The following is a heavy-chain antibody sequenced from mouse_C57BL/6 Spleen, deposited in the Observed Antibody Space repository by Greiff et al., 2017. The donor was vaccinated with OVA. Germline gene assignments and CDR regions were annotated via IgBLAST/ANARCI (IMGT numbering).Heavy chain of an antibody. D-gene: IGHD1-1*01. Sequence: EVQVVESGPGLVKPSQSLSLTCSVTGYSITSGYYWNWIRQFPGNKLEWMGYISYDGGNNYNPSLKNRISITRDTSTNQVFLKLNSVTTEDTATYYCAREGYGSSYNYAMDYWGQGTSVTVSS. V-gene: IGHV3-6*01. J-gene: IGHJ4*01. CDR3: AREGYGSSYNYAMDY. CDR2: ISYDGGN. CDR1: GYSITSGYY.